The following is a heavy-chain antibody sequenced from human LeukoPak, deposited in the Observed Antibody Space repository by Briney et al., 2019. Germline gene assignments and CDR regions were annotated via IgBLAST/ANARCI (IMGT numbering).Heavy chain of an antibody. Sequence: SVKVSCKASGGTFSSYAISWVRQAPGQGLEWMGRIIPILGIANYAQKFQGRVTITADKSTSTAYMELSSLRSEDTAVYYCARDPNLGMATIPGYWGQGTLVTVSS. CDR3: ARDPNLGMATIPGY. J-gene: IGHJ4*02. CDR1: GGTFSSYA. CDR2: IIPILGIA. V-gene: IGHV1-69*04. D-gene: IGHD5-24*01.